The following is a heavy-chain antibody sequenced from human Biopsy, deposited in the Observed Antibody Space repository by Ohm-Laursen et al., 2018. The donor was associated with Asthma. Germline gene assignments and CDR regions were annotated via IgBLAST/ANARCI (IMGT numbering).Heavy chain of an antibody. V-gene: IGHV3-7*01. Sequence: SLRLSCAASGFTFNSYWMSWVRQAPGKGLEWAANIKKDGSEEYYVDSVKGRFTISRDNAKNSLFLHMNSLRAGDSAVYYYARGGYCTSPTCPWGRYATDVWGQGTTVTVSS. CDR1: GFTFNSYW. D-gene: IGHD2-8*01. CDR2: IKKDGSEE. CDR3: ARGGYCTSPTCPWGRYATDV. J-gene: IGHJ6*02.